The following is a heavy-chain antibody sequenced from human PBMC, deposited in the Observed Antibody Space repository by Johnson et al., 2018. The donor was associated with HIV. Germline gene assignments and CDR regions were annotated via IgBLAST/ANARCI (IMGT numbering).Heavy chain of an antibody. CDR2: ISYDGSNK. CDR1: GFTFSSYA. D-gene: IGHD6-13*01. J-gene: IGHJ3*02. Sequence: QVQLVESGGGVVQPGRSLRLSCAASGFTFSSYAMHWVRQAPGKGLEWVAVISYDGSNKYYEDSVRGRFTISRDDSKNTMYLKMNSLRPEDTAVYYCGESGYSSSCQHLDAFDIWGQGTMVTVSS. V-gene: IGHV3-30-3*01. CDR3: GESGYSSSCQHLDAFDI.